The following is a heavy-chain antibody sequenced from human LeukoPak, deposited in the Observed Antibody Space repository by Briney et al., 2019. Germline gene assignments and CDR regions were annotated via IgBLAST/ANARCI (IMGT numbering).Heavy chain of an antibody. J-gene: IGHJ2*01. CDR2: MHSNGRT. CDR1: GGSMSSHY. Sequence: SETLSLTCTVSGGSMSSHYWSWIRQAPGKGLEWVGHMHSNGRTNYKSSLQSRVTISLDTSRNQFSLKMTSATAADTAVYFCAGETIMIFGVGLGYYDLWGRGTLVTVSS. CDR3: AGETIMIFGVGLGYYDL. D-gene: IGHD3-3*01. V-gene: IGHV4-59*11.